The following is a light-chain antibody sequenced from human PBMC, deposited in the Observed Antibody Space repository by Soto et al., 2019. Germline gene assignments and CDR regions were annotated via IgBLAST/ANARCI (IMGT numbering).Light chain of an antibody. CDR3: QQYSNSLWP. CDR1: QSVSSNY. CDR2: GAS. V-gene: IGKV3-20*01. Sequence: EIVLTQSPGTLSLYPGERATLSCRPSQSVSSNYLAWYQQKPGQAPSLLIYGASRRASGIPDRFSGSGSGSVFTLTIIRLWPEDFAFYYCQQYSNSLWPFGQGPKVDVK. J-gene: IGKJ1*01.